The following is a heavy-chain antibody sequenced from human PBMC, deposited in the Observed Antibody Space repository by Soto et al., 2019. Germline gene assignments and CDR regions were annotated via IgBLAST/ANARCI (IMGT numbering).Heavy chain of an antibody. CDR2: IIPIFGTA. Sequence: QVQLLQSGAEVKKHGSSVKVSCKASAGTFISYAISWVRQAPAQGLEEMGGIIPIFGTANYAQKFQGRVTITADESTSTAYMELSSLRSEDTAVYYCARVPDYGSGRWDLWGAFDYWGQGTLVTVSS. V-gene: IGHV1-69*01. J-gene: IGHJ4*02. D-gene: IGHD3-10*01. CDR1: AGTFISYA. CDR3: ARVPDYGSGRWDLWGAFDY.